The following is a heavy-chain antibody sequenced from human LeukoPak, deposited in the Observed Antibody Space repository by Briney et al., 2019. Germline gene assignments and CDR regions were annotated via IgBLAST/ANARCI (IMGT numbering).Heavy chain of an antibody. D-gene: IGHD3-16*02. J-gene: IGHJ4*02. CDR3: ARDGHDYIWGSYLN. CDR1: GFTFSSYW. CDR2: IKQDGSEK. Sequence: GGSLRLSCAASGFTFSSYWMSWVRQAPGKGLEWVANIKQDGSEKYYVDSVKGRFTISRDNAKNSLYLQMNSLRAEGTAVYYCARDGHDYIWGSYLNWGQGTLVTVSS. V-gene: IGHV3-7*01.